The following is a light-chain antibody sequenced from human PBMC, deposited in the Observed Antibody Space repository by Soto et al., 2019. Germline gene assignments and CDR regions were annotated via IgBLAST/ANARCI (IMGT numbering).Light chain of an antibody. CDR1: QSISAT. CDR2: AAS. Sequence: DIKMTQSPSTLSASVGARVTITCRASQSISATLAWYQQKPGKAPKLLIYAASTLQGGVPSRFSGSGSGTEFTLTISSLQPEDVATYYCQQATSFPRTFGQGTKVDIK. J-gene: IGKJ1*01. V-gene: IGKV1-5*01. CDR3: QQATSFPRT.